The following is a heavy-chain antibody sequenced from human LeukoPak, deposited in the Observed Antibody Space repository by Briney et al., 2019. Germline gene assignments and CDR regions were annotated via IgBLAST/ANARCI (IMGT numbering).Heavy chain of an antibody. Sequence: SETLSLTCTVSGGSISSGSYYWSWIRQPAGKGLEWIGRIYTSGSTNYNPSLKSRVTISVDTSKNQFSLKLSSVTAADTAVYYCARGTMTDAFDVWGQGTMVTVSS. CDR3: ARGTMTDAFDV. J-gene: IGHJ3*01. V-gene: IGHV4-61*02. CDR2: IYTSGST. D-gene: IGHD3-22*01. CDR1: GGSISSGSYY.